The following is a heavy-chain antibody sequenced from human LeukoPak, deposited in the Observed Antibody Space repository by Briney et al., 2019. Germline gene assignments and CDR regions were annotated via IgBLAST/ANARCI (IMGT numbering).Heavy chain of an antibody. Sequence: HPGGSLRLSCAASGFTFSSYAMSWVRQAPGKGLEWVSAISGSGGSTYYADSVKGRFTISRDNSKNTLYLQMNSLRAEDTAVYYCAKDRVRGVTPYYFDYWGQGTLVTVSS. J-gene: IGHJ4*02. D-gene: IGHD3-10*01. V-gene: IGHV3-23*01. CDR3: AKDRVRGVTPYYFDY. CDR1: GFTFSSYA. CDR2: ISGSGGST.